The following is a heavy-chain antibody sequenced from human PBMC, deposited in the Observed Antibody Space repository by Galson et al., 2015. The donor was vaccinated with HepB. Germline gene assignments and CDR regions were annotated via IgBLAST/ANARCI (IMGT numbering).Heavy chain of an antibody. J-gene: IGHJ4*02. CDR1: GFTFSSYA. CDR2: ISYDGSNK. Sequence: SLRLSCAASGFTFSSYAMHWVRQAPGKGLEWVAVISYDGSNKYYADSVKGRFTISRDNSKNTLYLQMNSLRAEDTAVYYCARDRVVVVVAAPYYWGQGTLVTVSS. CDR3: ARDRVVVVVAAPYY. D-gene: IGHD2-15*01. V-gene: IGHV3-30-3*01.